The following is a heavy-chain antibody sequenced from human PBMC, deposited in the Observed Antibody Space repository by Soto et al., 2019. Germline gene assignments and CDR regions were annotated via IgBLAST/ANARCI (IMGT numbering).Heavy chain of an antibody. V-gene: IGHV4-31*03. CDR2: IYYSGST. CDR1: GGSISSGGYY. D-gene: IGHD6-13*01. J-gene: IGHJ6*02. CDR3: ARQRGSQDYDYAMDV. Sequence: QVQLQESGPGLVKPSQTLSLTCTVSGGSISSGGYYWSWIRQHPGKGLEWVGHIYYSGSTYYNPSLKSRVTISVDTSKNQFSLQLSSVTAADTAVYYGARQRGSQDYDYAMDVWGQGTTVTVSS.